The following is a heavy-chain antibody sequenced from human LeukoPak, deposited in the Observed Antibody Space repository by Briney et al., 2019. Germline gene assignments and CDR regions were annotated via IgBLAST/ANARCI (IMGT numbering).Heavy chain of an antibody. CDR1: GGSISSGSYY. Sequence: ASQTLSLTCTVSGGSISSGSYYWSWIRQPAGKGLEWIGRIYTGGSTNYNPSLKSRVTISVDTSKNQFSLKLSSVTAADTAVYYCARSYYGSGSVYYYYGMDVWGQGTTVTVSS. D-gene: IGHD3-10*01. J-gene: IGHJ6*02. CDR2: IYTGGST. V-gene: IGHV4-61*02. CDR3: ARSYYGSGSVYYYYGMDV.